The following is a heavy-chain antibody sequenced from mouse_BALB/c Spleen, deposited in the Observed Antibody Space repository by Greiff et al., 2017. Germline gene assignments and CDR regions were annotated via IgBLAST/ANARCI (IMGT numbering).Heavy chain of an antibody. D-gene: IGHD1-1*01. J-gene: IGHJ2*01. CDR2: INPSTGYT. Sequence: VQLQQSGAELAKPGASVKMSCKASGYTFTSYWMHWVKQRPGQGLEWIGYINPSTGYTEYNQKYKDKATLTADKSSSTAYMQLSSLTSEDSAVYFCARGVLTTVVAYYFDYWGQGTTLTVSS. CDR1: GYTFTSYW. V-gene: IGHV1-7*01. CDR3: ARGVLTTVVAYYFDY.